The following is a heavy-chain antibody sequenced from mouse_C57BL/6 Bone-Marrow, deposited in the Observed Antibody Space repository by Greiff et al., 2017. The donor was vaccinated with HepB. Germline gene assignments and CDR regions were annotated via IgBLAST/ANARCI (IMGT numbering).Heavy chain of an antibody. Sequence: EVQRVESEGGLVQPGSSMKLSCTASGFTFSDYYMAWVRQVPEKGLEWVANINYDGSSTYYLDSLKSRFIISRDNAQNILYLQMSSLKSEDTATYYCARDLDYFDYWGQGTTLTVSS. CDR1: GFTFSDYY. V-gene: IGHV5-16*01. J-gene: IGHJ2*01. CDR2: INYDGSST. CDR3: ARDLDYFDY.